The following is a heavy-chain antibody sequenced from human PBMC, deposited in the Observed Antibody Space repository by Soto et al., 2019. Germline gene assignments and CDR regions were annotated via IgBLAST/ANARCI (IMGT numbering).Heavy chain of an antibody. CDR1: GGSISSGGYY. D-gene: IGHD3-10*01. Sequence: QVQLQESGPGLVKPSQTLSLTCTVSGGSISSGGYYWSWIRQHPGKGLEWIGYIYYSGSTYYNPYLKSRVTISVDTSKNQFSLKLSSVTPADTAVYYCAIRNGSGSYYVDYWGQGTLVTVSS. J-gene: IGHJ4*02. CDR2: IYYSGST. CDR3: AIRNGSGSYYVDY. V-gene: IGHV4-31*03.